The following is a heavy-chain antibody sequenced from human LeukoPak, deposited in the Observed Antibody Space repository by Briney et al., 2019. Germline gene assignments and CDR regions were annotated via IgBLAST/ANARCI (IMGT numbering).Heavy chain of an antibody. D-gene: IGHD3-22*01. CDR2: INPNSGDT. CDR1: GYIFTGYY. Sequence: GASVKVSCKASGYIFTGYYMHWVRQAPGQGLEWMGWINPNSGDTNFVQKFQGRVTMTRDTSISTVYMELSSLRSDDTAVYYCARASDSSGYFNWFDPWGQGTLVIVSS. CDR3: ARASDSSGYFNWFDP. J-gene: IGHJ5*02. V-gene: IGHV1-2*02.